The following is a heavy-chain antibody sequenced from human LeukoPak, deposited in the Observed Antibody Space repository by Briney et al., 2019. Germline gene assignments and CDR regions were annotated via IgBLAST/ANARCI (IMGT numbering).Heavy chain of an antibody. CDR2: IYHSGST. J-gene: IGHJ6*04. V-gene: IGHV4-4*02. D-gene: IGHD4-17*01. Sequence: SGTLSLTCAVSGGSISSSNWWSWVRQPPGKGLEWSGEIYHSGSTNYNPSLKSRVTISVDTSKNQFSLKLSSVTAADTAVYYCARDRWGTKVMMDVWGKGTTVTVSS. CDR3: ARDRWGTKVMMDV. CDR1: GGSISSSNW.